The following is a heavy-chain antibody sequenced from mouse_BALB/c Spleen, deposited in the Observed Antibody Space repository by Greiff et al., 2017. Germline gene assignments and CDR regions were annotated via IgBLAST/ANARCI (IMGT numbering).Heavy chain of an antibody. D-gene: IGHD2-1*01. CDR1: GFTFSSYA. Sequence: EVKLQESGGGLVKPGGSLKLSCAASGFTFSSYAMSWVRQTPEKRLEWVASISSGGSTYYPDSVKGRFTISRDNARNILYLQMSSLRSEDTAMYYCARQGNYYFDYWGQGTTLTVSS. CDR3: ARQGNYYFDY. J-gene: IGHJ2*01. CDR2: ISSGGST. V-gene: IGHV5-6-5*01.